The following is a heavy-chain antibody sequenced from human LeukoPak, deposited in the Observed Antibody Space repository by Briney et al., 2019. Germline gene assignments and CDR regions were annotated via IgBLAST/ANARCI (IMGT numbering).Heavy chain of an antibody. CDR2: ISGSGGST. CDR3: AKDQERGYSYGFGFDP. CDR1: GFTFSSYG. Sequence: GGSLRLSCAASGFTFSSYGMSWVRQAPGKGLEWVSAISGSGGSTYYADSVKGRFTISRDNSKNTLYLQMNSLRAEDTAVYYCAKDQERGYSYGFGFDPWGQGTLVTVSS. V-gene: IGHV3-23*01. J-gene: IGHJ5*02. D-gene: IGHD5-18*01.